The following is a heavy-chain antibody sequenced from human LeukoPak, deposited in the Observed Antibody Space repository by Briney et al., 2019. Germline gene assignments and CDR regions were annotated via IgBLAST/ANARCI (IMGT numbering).Heavy chain of an antibody. CDR3: ARDHYYDTFLWFDP. CDR2: IYHGGST. D-gene: IGHD3-22*01. J-gene: IGHJ5*02. Sequence: PSETLSLTCTVAGYSISRGYYWGWIRQPPGKGLEWIGSIYHGGSTYYNPSLKSRVTISIDTSKNHFSLRLSSVTAADTAVYYCARDHYYDTFLWFDPWGQGTLVTVSS. V-gene: IGHV4-38-2*02. CDR1: GYSISRGYY.